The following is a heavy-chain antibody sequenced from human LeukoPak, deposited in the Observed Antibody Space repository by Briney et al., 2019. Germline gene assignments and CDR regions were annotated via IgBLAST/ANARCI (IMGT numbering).Heavy chain of an antibody. Sequence: SETLSLTCTVSGGSISSYYWSWIRQPPGKGLEWIGYIYYSGSTNYNPSLKSRVTISVDTSKNQFSLKLSSVTAADTVVYYCARGRGYSYGYYWGQGTLVTVSS. V-gene: IGHV4-59*01. CDR2: IYYSGST. CDR1: GGSISSYY. J-gene: IGHJ4*02. D-gene: IGHD5-18*01. CDR3: ARGRGYSYGYY.